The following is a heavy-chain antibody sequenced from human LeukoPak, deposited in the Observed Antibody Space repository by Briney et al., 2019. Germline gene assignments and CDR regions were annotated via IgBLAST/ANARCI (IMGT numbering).Heavy chain of an antibody. J-gene: IGHJ4*02. D-gene: IGHD3-22*01. CDR1: GGSISSYY. Sequence: SETLSLTCTVSGGSISSYYWSWIRQPAGKGLEWIGRIYTSGSTNYSPSLKSRVTMSVDTSKNQFSLKLSSVTAADTAVYYCARAIDSYYYDSSGHVEYYFDYWGQGTLVTVSS. CDR2: IYTSGST. V-gene: IGHV4-4*07. CDR3: ARAIDSYYYDSSGHVEYYFDY.